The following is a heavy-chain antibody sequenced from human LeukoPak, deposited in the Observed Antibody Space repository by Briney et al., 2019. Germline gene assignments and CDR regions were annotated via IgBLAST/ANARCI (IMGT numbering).Heavy chain of an antibody. Sequence: SETLSLTCAVYGGSFSGYYWSWIRQPPGKGLEWIGEINHSGSTNYNPSLKSRVTISVDTSKNQFSLKLSSVTAADTAVYYCARGGKGSSSSRYNWFDPWGQGTLVTVSS. J-gene: IGHJ5*02. CDR2: INHSGST. D-gene: IGHD6-6*01. CDR1: GGSFSGYY. V-gene: IGHV4-34*01. CDR3: ARGGKGSSSSRYNWFDP.